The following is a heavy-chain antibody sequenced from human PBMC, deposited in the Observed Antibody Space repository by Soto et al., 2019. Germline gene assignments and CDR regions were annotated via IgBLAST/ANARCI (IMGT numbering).Heavy chain of an antibody. CDR3: ARDLGDYDYFDY. CDR2: IWYDGSNK. CDR1: GFTFSSYG. V-gene: IGHV3-33*01. J-gene: IGHJ4*02. D-gene: IGHD4-17*01. Sequence: SLRLSCAASGFTFSSYGMHWVRQAPGKGLEWVAVIWYDGSNKYYADSVKGRFTISRDNSKNTLYLQMNSLRAEDTAVYYCARDLGDYDYFDYWGQGTLVTVSS.